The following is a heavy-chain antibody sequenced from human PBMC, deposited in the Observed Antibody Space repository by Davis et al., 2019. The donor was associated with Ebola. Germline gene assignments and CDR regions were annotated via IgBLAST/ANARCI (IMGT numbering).Heavy chain of an antibody. CDR2: ISCSAGT. J-gene: IGHJ4*02. CDR1: GFTFSTYA. CDR3: AKRGYYDSSGYYSDVIRFDY. V-gene: IGHV3-23*01. Sequence: PGGSLRLSCAASGFTFSTYALTWVRQAPGKGLAWASAISCSAGTYYADSVKGRFTISRDNSKNTLYLQMNSLRVEDTAVYYCAKRGYYDSSGYYSDVIRFDYWGQGTLVTVSS. D-gene: IGHD3-22*01.